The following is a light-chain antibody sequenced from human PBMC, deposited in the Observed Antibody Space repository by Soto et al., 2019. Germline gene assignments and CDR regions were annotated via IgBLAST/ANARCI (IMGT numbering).Light chain of an antibody. J-gene: IGLJ2*01. Sequence: QSALTQPASVSGSPGQSITISCTGTSSDVGGYNYVSWYQQHPGKAPKLMIYDVSNRPSGVSNRFSGSKSGNTASLTISGLQAEDEADYYCSSYTSSSLCVVFGGGTKVTV. CDR2: DVS. CDR1: SSDVGGYNY. CDR3: SSYTSSSLCVV. V-gene: IGLV2-14*01.